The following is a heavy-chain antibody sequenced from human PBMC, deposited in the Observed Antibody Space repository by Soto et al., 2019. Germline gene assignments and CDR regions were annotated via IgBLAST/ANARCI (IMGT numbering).Heavy chain of an antibody. D-gene: IGHD2-21*02. CDR2: IYYSGST. Sequence: QVQLQESGPGLVKPSQTLSLTCTVSGGSISSGDYYWSWIRQPPAKGLEWIGYIYYSGSTYYNPSLKSRVTISVDTTKKQFSLKLSSVTAADTAVYYCARSSRDLPPDDYWGQGTLVTVSS. V-gene: IGHV4-30-4*01. CDR1: GGSISSGDYY. CDR3: ARSSRDLPPDDY. J-gene: IGHJ4*02.